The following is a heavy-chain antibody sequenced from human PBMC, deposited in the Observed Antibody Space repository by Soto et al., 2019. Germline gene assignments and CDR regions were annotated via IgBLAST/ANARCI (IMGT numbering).Heavy chain of an antibody. CDR2: IYYSGST. D-gene: IGHD6-13*01. CDR3: ARQAAVNFDY. J-gene: IGHJ4*02. Sequence: AETLSLTCTVSGGSISSSSYYWGWIRRPPGKGLEWIGSIYYSGSTYYNPSLKSRVTISVDTSKNQFSLKLSSVTAADTAVYYCARQAAVNFDYWGQGTLVTVSS. V-gene: IGHV4-39*01. CDR1: GGSISSSSYY.